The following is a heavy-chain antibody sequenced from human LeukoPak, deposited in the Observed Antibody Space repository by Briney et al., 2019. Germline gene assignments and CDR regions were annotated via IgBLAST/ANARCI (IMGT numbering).Heavy chain of an antibody. D-gene: IGHD2-15*01. CDR1: GFTFSYYW. CDR2: IKPDGSER. J-gene: IGHJ5*02. Sequence: PGGSLRLSCTASGFTFSYYWMSWVRQAPGKGLEWVANIKPDGSERYYVDSVKGRFTISRGNTKNSLYLQMNSLRDEDTAVYYCVSCSGGSCYGNWFDPWGQGTLVTVSS. CDR3: VSCSGGSCYGNWFDP. V-gene: IGHV3-7*01.